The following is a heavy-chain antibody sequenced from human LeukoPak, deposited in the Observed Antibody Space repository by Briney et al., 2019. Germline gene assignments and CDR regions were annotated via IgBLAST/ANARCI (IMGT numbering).Heavy chain of an antibody. CDR3: AIRGENDSTGSRTDY. J-gene: IGHJ4*02. V-gene: IGHV3-53*01. CDR1: GFTVSSNY. CDR2: IYSGGST. Sequence: LRLSRAASGFTVSSNYMSWVRQAPGKGLEWVSVIYSGGSTYYADSVKGRFTISRDNSKHTLYLQMNSLRAEDTAVYYCAIRGENDSTGSRTDYWGQGTLVTVSS. D-gene: IGHD3-22*01.